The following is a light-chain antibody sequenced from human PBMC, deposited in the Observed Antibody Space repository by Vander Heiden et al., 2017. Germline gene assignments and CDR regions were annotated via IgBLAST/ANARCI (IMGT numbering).Light chain of an antibody. Sequence: SSELTQDPAVSVALGQQVRITCQGDSLRSYYASWYQQKPGQAPVLVIYGKNNRPSGIPDRFSGSSSGNTASLTITGAQAEDEADYYCDSRDSSGNHLEVFGGGTKLTVL. V-gene: IGLV3-19*01. CDR3: DSRDSSGNHLEV. J-gene: IGLJ2*01. CDR2: GKN. CDR1: SLRSYY.